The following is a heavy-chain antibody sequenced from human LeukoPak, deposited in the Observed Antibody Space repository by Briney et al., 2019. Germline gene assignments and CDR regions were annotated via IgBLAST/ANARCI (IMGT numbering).Heavy chain of an antibody. CDR3: VKDGSGSYYTYYFDY. J-gene: IGHJ4*02. D-gene: IGHD3-10*01. Sequence: RFTISGDNSKNTLYLQMSSLRAEDTAVYYCVKDGSGSYYTYYFDYWGQGTLVTVSS. V-gene: IGHV3-64D*06.